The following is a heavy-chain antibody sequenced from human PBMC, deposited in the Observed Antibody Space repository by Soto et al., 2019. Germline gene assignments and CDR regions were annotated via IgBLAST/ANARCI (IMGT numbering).Heavy chain of an antibody. CDR3: ARIRRVGYGTSELNYFDY. Sequence: SETLSLTCAVYGGSFSGYYWSWIRQPPGKGLEWIGEINHSGSTNYNPSLKSQVTISVDTSKNQFSLKLSSVTAADTAVYYCARIRRVGYGTSELNYFDYWGQGTLVTVSS. V-gene: IGHV4-34*01. D-gene: IGHD2-8*01. CDR1: GGSFSGYY. J-gene: IGHJ4*02. CDR2: INHSGST.